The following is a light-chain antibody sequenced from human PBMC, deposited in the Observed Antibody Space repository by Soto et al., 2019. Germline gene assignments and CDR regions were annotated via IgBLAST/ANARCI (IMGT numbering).Light chain of an antibody. V-gene: IGLV4-69*01. Sequence: QPVLTQSHSASASLGASVKLTCTLSSGHSSYAIAWHQQQPEKGPRYLMKLNSDGSHSKGDGIPDRFSGSSSGAERYLTISSLQSEDEADYYCQTWGTGIWVFGGGTKVTVL. CDR1: SGHSSYA. CDR3: QTWGTGIWV. J-gene: IGLJ3*02. CDR2: LNSDGSH.